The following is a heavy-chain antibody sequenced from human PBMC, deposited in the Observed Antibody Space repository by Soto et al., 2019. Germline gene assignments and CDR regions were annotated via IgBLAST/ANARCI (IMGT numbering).Heavy chain of an antibody. J-gene: IGHJ6*02. Sequence: GGSLRLSSAASGFTFSNAWMSWVRQAPGKGLEWVGRIKSKTDGGTTDYAAPVKGRFTISRDDSKNTLYLQMNSLKTEDTGVYYCTTVVFGYGMYVWGQGTTVTVSS. CDR2: IKSKTDGGTT. CDR1: GFTFSNAW. V-gene: IGHV3-15*01. D-gene: IGHD3-10*01. CDR3: TTVVFGYGMYV.